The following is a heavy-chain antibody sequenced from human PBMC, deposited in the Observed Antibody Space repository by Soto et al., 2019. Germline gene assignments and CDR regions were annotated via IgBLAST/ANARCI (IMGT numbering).Heavy chain of an antibody. J-gene: IGHJ6*02. CDR1: GGSISSSNYY. D-gene: IGHD2-2*01. V-gene: IGHV4-39*01. CDR3: ARLGGYCSTTGCYGYYAMDV. Sequence: SETLSLTCTVSGGSISSSNYYWGWIRQPPGKGLEWIGSIYYSGSTYYNPSLKSRVTMSVDTSKNQFSLKLSSVTAADTAVYYCARLGGYCSTTGCYGYYAMDVWGQGTTVT. CDR2: IYYSGST.